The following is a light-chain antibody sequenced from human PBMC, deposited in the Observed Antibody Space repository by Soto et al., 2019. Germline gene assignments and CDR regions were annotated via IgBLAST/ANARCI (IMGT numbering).Light chain of an antibody. V-gene: IGLV7-43*01. J-gene: IGLJ2*01. CDR2: STS. CDR3: LLYYGGAPV. Sequence: QAVVTQEPSLTVSPGGTVTLTCASSTGAVTSGHYPNWFQQKPGQAPRALIYSTSNKQSWTPARFSGSLLGGKAALTLSGVQPEDEAEYYCLLYYGGAPVFGGGTKLTVL. CDR1: TGAVTSGHY.